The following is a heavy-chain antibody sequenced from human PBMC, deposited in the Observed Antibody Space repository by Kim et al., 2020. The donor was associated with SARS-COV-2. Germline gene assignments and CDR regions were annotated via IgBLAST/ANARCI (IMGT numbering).Heavy chain of an antibody. D-gene: IGHD3-22*01. Sequence: SVKGRFTISRDNAQNSRFLQMSSLRADDTAVYYCVRAGHYDSSGYLRDFDYWGQGTMVTVSS. CDR3: VRAGHYDSSGYLRDFDY. V-gene: IGHV3-11*06. J-gene: IGHJ4*02.